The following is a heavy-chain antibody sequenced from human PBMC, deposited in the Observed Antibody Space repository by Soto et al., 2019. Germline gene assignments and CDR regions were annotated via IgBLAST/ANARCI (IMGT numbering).Heavy chain of an antibody. CDR2: ISYDGSNK. CDR3: AKDSALRTYFDY. J-gene: IGHJ4*02. Sequence: GGSLRLSCAASGFTFSSYGMHWVRQAPGKGLEWVAVISYDGSNKYYADSVKGRFTISRDNSKNTLYLQMNSLRAEDTAVYYCAKDSALRTYFDYWGQGTLVTVSS. D-gene: IGHD1-26*01. CDR1: GFTFSSYG. V-gene: IGHV3-30*18.